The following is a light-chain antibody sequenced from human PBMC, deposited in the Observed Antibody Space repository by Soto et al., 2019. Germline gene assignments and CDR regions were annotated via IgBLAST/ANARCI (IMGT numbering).Light chain of an antibody. Sequence: DIQMTQSPSSLSASVGDRVTITCRASQGISDYLAWYQQKPGTVPKLLIYAASTLQSGVPSRFSGSGSGTDFTLTINSLEPEDVAIYYCQKYTGAPFTFGQGTKVDIK. V-gene: IGKV1-27*01. CDR3: QKYTGAPFT. CDR1: QGISDY. CDR2: AAS. J-gene: IGKJ3*01.